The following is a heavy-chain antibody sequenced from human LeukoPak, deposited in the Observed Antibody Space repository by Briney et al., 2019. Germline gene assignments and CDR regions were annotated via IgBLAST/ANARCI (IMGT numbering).Heavy chain of an antibody. V-gene: IGHV3-74*01. Sequence: PGGSLRLSCAASGFTFSSYWMHWVRQAPGKGLVWVSRSNSDGSSTTYADSVKGRFTISRDSAKNTLYLQMNSLRAEDTAVYYCAREPRIAVAGTGPAAFDIWGQGTMVTVSS. CDR3: AREPRIAVAGTGPAAFDI. J-gene: IGHJ3*02. CDR2: SNSDGSST. D-gene: IGHD6-19*01. CDR1: GFTFSSYW.